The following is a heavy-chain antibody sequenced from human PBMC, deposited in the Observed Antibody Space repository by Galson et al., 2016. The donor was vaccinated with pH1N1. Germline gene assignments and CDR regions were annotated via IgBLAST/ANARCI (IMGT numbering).Heavy chain of an antibody. J-gene: IGHJ3*02. CDR2: IKRKIDGETT. Sequence: LRLSCAASGFTFTNAWMSWVRQAPGKGLEWVGRIKRKIDGETTDYTAPVKGRFTISRDDSQKTLFLQMNSLKTEDTAVYYCTTGRLGYCSSGDCYPYDAFDIWGQGTMVIVSS. V-gene: IGHV3-15*01. CDR1: GFTFTNAW. D-gene: IGHD2-15*01. CDR3: TTGRLGYCSSGDCYPYDAFDI.